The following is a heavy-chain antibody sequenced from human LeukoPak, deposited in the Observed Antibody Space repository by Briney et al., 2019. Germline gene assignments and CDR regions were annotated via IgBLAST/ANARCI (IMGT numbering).Heavy chain of an antibody. Sequence: GGSLRLSCAASGFTFSSYSMNWVRQAPGKGLEWVSSISSSSSYIYYADSVKGRFTISRDNAKNSLYLQMNSLRAEDTAVYYCARGWVVVPAANLGLDYWGQGTLVTVSS. J-gene: IGHJ4*02. CDR3: ARGWVVVPAANLGLDY. V-gene: IGHV3-21*01. CDR1: GFTFSSYS. D-gene: IGHD2-2*01. CDR2: ISSSSSYI.